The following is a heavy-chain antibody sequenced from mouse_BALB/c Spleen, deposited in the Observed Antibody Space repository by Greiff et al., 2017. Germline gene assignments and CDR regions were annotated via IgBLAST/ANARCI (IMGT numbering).Heavy chain of an antibody. CDR2: IDPANGNT. Sequence: VQLQQSGAELVKPGASVKLSCTASGFNIKDTYMHWVKQRPEQGLEWIGRIDPANGNTKYDPKFQGKATITADTSSNTAYLQLSSLTSEDTAVYYCARRGSSYVRAMDYWGQGTSVTVSS. V-gene: IGHV14-3*02. CDR3: ARRGSSYVRAMDY. J-gene: IGHJ4*01. CDR1: GFNIKDTY. D-gene: IGHD1-1*01.